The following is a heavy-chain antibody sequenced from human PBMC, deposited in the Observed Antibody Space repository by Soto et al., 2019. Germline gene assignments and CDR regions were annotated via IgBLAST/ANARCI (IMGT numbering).Heavy chain of an antibody. CDR1: GYTSTSYA. D-gene: IGHD2-2*01. CDR2: INAGNGNT. V-gene: IGHV1-3*01. CDR3: ATAQTTFNIVAVPADIDY. J-gene: IGHJ4*02. Sequence: QVQLVQSGAEVKKPGASVKVSCKASGYTSTSYAVHWVRQAPGERLEWMGWINAGNGNTKYSQKFQGRVTITRDTSASTAYMELSSLRSEDTAVYYCATAQTTFNIVAVPADIDYWGQGTLVTVSS.